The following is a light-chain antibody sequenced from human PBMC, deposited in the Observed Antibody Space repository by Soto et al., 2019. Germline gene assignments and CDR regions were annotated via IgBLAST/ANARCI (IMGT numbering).Light chain of an antibody. CDR3: CSYAGRSWV. J-gene: IGLJ3*02. CDR1: SSDVGSYNL. V-gene: IGLV2-23*01. Sequence: QSVLTQPASVSGSPGQSITISCTGTSSDVGSYNLVSWYQQHPGKAPKLMIYEGSKRPSGVSNRFSGSKSGNTASLTISGLQAEDEAYYYCCSYAGRSWVFVGGTKVTVL. CDR2: EGS.